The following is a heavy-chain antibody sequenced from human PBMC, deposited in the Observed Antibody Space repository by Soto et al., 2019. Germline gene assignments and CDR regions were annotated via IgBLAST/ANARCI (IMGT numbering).Heavy chain of an antibody. D-gene: IGHD2-8*01. J-gene: IGHJ4*02. CDR3: ASSERGSVRMLEYYYVY. CDR2: IYTSGST. V-gene: IGHV4-4*07. Sequence: LALTCTVSGGSISSYYWGWIRQPAGKGLEWIGRIYTSGSTNYNPSLNSRVTMSVDTSKNQFSLKLSSVTAADTAVYYCASSERGSVRMLEYYYVYRGQRTLIAV. CDR1: GGSISSYY.